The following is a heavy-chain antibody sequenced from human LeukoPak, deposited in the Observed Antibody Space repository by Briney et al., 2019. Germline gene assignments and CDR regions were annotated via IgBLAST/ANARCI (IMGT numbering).Heavy chain of an antibody. J-gene: IGHJ5*02. V-gene: IGHV1-69*01. CDR1: GGAFSSYA. CDR2: IIPIFGTA. Sequence: GSSVKVSCKASGGAFSSYAISWVRQAPGQGLEWMGGIIPIFGTANYAQKFQGRVTITADESTSTAYMELSSLRPEDTAVYYCAREPYYDILTGYLDHWGQGTLVTVSS. D-gene: IGHD3-9*01. CDR3: AREPYYDILTGYLDH.